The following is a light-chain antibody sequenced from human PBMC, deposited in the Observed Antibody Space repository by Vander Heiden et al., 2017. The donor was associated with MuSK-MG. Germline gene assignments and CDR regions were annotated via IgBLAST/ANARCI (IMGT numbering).Light chain of an antibody. CDR3: QKDNNAPWT. J-gene: IGKJ1*01. Sequence: DIQMTQSPSSLSASVGDRVTITCRASQGISNYLAWYQQKPGKVPKLLIYAASTLQSGVPSRFSGSGSATDFTLTISILQPADVATYYCQKDNNAPWTFGQRTKVEIK. CDR2: AAS. CDR1: QGISNY. V-gene: IGKV1-27*01.